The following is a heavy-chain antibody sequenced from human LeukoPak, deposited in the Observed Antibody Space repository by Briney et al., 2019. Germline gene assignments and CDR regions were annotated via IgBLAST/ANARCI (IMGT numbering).Heavy chain of an antibody. V-gene: IGHV1-18*01. CDR3: ARDAAAAGSDY. Sequence: GASVKVSCKASGYTFTTYGISWVRQAPGQGLEWMGWISAYNGNTNYAQKLQGRVTMATDTSTTTAYMELRSLRSDDTAVYYCARDAAAAGSDYWGQGTLVTVSS. J-gene: IGHJ4*02. CDR2: ISAYNGNT. D-gene: IGHD6-13*01. CDR1: GYTFTTYG.